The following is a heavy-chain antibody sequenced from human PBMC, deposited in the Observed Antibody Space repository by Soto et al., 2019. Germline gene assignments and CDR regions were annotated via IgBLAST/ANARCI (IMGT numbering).Heavy chain of an antibody. D-gene: IGHD3-22*01. Sequence: GGSLRLSCAASGFTFSSYWMHWVRQAPGKGLVWVSRINSDGSSTSYADSVKGRFTISRDNAKNTLYLQMKSLGAEDTAVYYCAILGQWLFEVNWFDPWGQGTLVTVSS. CDR3: AILGQWLFEVNWFDP. V-gene: IGHV3-74*01. CDR2: INSDGSST. CDR1: GFTFSSYW. J-gene: IGHJ5*02.